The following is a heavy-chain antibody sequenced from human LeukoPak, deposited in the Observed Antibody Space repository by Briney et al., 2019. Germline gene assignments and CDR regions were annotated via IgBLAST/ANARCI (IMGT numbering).Heavy chain of an antibody. CDR2: IYHSGST. CDR1: GGSISSGGYS. V-gene: IGHV4-30-2*01. D-gene: IGHD2-15*01. CDR3: ARAGGYCSGGSCYIPFDY. J-gene: IGHJ4*02. Sequence: PSETLSLTCAVSGGSISSGGYSWSWIRQPPGKGLGWIGYIYHSGSTYYNPSLKSRVTISVDRSKNQFSLKLSSVTAADTAVYYCARAGGYCSGGSCYIPFDYWGQGTLVTVSS.